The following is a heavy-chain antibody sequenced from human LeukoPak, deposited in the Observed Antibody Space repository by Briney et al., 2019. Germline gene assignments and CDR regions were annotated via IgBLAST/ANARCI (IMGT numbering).Heavy chain of an antibody. CDR1: GFTVSSNY. CDR3: ARDLSNSGSYYPYYYYGMDV. V-gene: IGHV3-66*02. J-gene: IGHJ6*02. Sequence: GGSLRLSCAASGFTVSSNYMSWVRQAPGKGLEWVSVIYSGGSTYYADSVKGRFTISRDNSKNTLYLQMNSLRAEGTAVYYCARDLSNSGSYYPYYYYGMDVWGQGTTVTVSS. CDR2: IYSGGST. D-gene: IGHD3-10*01.